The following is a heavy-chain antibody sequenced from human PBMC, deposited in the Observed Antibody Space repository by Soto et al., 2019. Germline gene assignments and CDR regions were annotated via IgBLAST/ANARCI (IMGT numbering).Heavy chain of an antibody. D-gene: IGHD6-25*01. CDR2: IYYSGST. CDR1: GGSISSYY. Sequence: SETLSLTCTVSGGSISSYYWSWIRQPPGKGLEWIGYIYYSGSTNYNPSLKSRVTISVDTSKNQFSLKLSSVTAADTAVYYCARLDDSSDFDYWGQGTLVTVSS. V-gene: IGHV4-59*08. J-gene: IGHJ4*02. CDR3: ARLDDSSDFDY.